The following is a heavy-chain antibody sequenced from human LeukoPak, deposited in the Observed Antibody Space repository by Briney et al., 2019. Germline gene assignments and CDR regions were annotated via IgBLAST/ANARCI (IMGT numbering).Heavy chain of an antibody. CDR3: ARRLLWFGELSLFDY. CDR1: GYTFTSYG. V-gene: IGHV1-18*04. D-gene: IGHD3-10*01. CDR2: ISAYNGNT. J-gene: IGHJ4*02. Sequence: ASVKVSCKASGYTFTSYGISWVRRAPGQGLEWMGWISAYNGNTNYAQKLQGRVTMTTDTSTSTAYMELRSLRSDDTAVYYCARRLLWFGELSLFDYWGQGTLVTVSS.